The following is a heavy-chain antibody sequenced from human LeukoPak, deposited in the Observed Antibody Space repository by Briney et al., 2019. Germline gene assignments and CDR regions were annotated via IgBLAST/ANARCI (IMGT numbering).Heavy chain of an antibody. J-gene: IGHJ3*02. D-gene: IGHD6-19*01. CDR2: IYSGGST. CDR3: ARAGQWLAQDAFDI. Sequence: GGSLRLSCAASGFTVSSNYMSWVRQAPGKGLEWVSVIYSGGSTYYADSVKGRSTISRDNSKNTLYLQMNSLRAEDTAVYYCARAGQWLAQDAFDIWGQGTMVTVSS. CDR1: GFTVSSNY. V-gene: IGHV3-53*01.